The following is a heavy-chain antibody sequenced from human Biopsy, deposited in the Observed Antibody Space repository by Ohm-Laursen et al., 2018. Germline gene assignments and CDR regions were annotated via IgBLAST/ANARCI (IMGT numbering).Heavy chain of an antibody. CDR3: ARSLWPEDY. CDR2: INQDGSVK. V-gene: IGHV3-7*01. D-gene: IGHD2-21*01. J-gene: IGHJ4*02. Sequence: SLRLSCAASGFTFRTYEMNWVRQAPGKGLEWVANINQDGSVKNYVDSVKGQFTISRDNAENSVYLQMSSLRSEDTAVYYCARSLWPEDYWGQGTLVTVSS. CDR1: GFTFRTYE.